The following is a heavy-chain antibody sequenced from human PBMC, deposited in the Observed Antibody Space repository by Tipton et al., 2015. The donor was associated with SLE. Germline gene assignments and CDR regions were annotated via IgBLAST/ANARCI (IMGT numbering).Heavy chain of an antibody. J-gene: IGHJ5*02. Sequence: TLSLTCIVSGGSITSGSYYWTWIRQPAGKGLEWIGHIYTSGSTNYNPSLKSRVTISVDTSKSQFSLNLTSVTAADTAVYYCAREIDPAAGYEFTWFDPWGQGTLVTVSS. CDR3: AREIDPAAGYEFTWFDP. D-gene: IGHD6-13*01. V-gene: IGHV4-61*09. CDR2: IYTSGST. CDR1: GGSITSGSYY.